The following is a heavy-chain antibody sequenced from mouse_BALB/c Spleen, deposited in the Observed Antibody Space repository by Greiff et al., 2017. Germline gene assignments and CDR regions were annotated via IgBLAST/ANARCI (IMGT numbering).Heavy chain of an antibody. D-gene: IGHD2-3*01. V-gene: IGHV14-4*02. CDR2: IDPETGDT. CDR1: GFNIKDYY. J-gene: IGHJ3*01. CDR3: DALYDTSRDRGFAY. Sequence: EVQLQQSGAELVRSGASVKLSCTASGFNIKDYYMHWVKQRPEQGLEWIGWIDPETGDTEYAPKFQGKATMTADTSSNTAYLQLSSLTSEDTAVYYCDALYDTSRDRGFAYRGQGSLVTVSA.